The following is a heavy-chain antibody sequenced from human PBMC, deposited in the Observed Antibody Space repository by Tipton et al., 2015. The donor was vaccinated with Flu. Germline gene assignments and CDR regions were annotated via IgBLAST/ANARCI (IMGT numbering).Heavy chain of an antibody. V-gene: IGHV3-33*01. J-gene: IGHJ4*02. CDR1: GFTFGSYG. CDR2: MWFDGSNI. Sequence: SLRLSCAASGFTFGSYGMHWVRQAPGKGLDWVAYMWFDGSNIRYADSVKGRFTISRDNGKNILYLQMSGLRVEDTAVYYCARERELLLDYLGQGVLVTVSS. D-gene: IGHD1-7*01. CDR3: ARERELLLDY.